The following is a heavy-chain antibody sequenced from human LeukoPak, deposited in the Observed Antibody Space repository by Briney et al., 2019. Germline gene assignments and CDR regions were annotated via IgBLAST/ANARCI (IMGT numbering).Heavy chain of an antibody. D-gene: IGHD3-3*01. V-gene: IGHV1-18*01. CDR2: ISAYNGNT. J-gene: IGHJ3*02. Sequence: ASVKVSCKASGYTFTSYGIGWVRQAPGQGLEWMGWISAYNGNTNYAQKLQGRVTMTTDTSTSTAYMELRSLRSDDTAVYYCARDRSRITIFGVVIIDAFDIWGQGTMVTVSS. CDR3: ARDRSRITIFGVVIIDAFDI. CDR1: GYTFTSYG.